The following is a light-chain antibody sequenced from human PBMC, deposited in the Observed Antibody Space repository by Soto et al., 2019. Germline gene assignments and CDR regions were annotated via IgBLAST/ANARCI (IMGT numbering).Light chain of an antibody. J-gene: IGKJ4*01. CDR2: DTS. V-gene: IGKV3-11*01. Sequence: EIVLTQSPATLSLSPGARATLSCRASQSVRGSLAWYQQKPGQAPRLLIYDTSNRATGIPARFSASGSGTDFTLTISRLAPEDFAVYYCQQCGSTPTFGGGSKVEIK. CDR3: QQCGSTPT. CDR1: QSVRGS.